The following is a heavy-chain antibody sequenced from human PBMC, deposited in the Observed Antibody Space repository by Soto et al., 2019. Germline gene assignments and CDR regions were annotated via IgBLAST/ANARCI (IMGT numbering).Heavy chain of an antibody. Sequence: ASVKVSCKASGYTFTSYGISWVRQAPGQGLEWMGWISAYNGNTNYAQKLQGRVTMTTDTSTSTAYMELRSLRSDDTAVYYCAATYYDILTGYYYFDYWGQGTLVTAPQ. CDR3: AATYYDILTGYYYFDY. CDR2: ISAYNGNT. CDR1: GYTFTSYG. V-gene: IGHV1-18*01. D-gene: IGHD3-9*01. J-gene: IGHJ4*02.